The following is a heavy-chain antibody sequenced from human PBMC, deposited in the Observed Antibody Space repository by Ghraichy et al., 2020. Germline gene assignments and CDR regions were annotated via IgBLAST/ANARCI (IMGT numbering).Heavy chain of an antibody. V-gene: IGHV3-23*01. D-gene: IGHD3-22*01. CDR3: AKGATYYYDTGGYYHPPGFDY. CDR2: ISGSGGRT. CDR1: GFTFSSHA. Sequence: GGSLRLSCAASGFTFSSHAMTWVRQAPGKGLEWVSAISGSGGRTDYADSVKGRFTISRDNSKNTLYLQMNSLRAEDTAVYYCAKGATYYYDTGGYYHPPGFDYWGQGTLVTVSS. J-gene: IGHJ4*02.